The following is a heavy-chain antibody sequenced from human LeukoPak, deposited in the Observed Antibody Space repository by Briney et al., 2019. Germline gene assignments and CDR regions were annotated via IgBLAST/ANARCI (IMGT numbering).Heavy chain of an antibody. V-gene: IGHV3-23*01. CDR1: GFTFSSYA. CDR2: ISGSGSST. J-gene: IGHJ4*02. CDR3: AKRDGYNSNPLKD. Sequence: GGSLRLSRAASGFTFSSYAMSWVRQAPGKGLEWVSAISGSGSSTYYADSVKGRFTISRDNSKNTLYLQMNSLRAEDTALYYCAKRDGYNSNPLKDWGQGTLVTVSS. D-gene: IGHD5-24*01.